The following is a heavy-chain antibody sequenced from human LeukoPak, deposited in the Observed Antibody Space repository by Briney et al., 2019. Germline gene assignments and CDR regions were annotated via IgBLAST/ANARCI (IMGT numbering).Heavy chain of an antibody. Sequence: GGSLRLSCAASGFTFISYSMNWVRQAPGKGLEWVSAIDPSTSRVWYAASVKGRFTISRDNAKNSLDLQTNSLRAEDTAVYYCVRGGTYCDSSCKGADFWGQGTLVAVSS. J-gene: IGHJ4*02. V-gene: IGHV3-21*06. CDR1: GFTFISYS. CDR2: IDPSTSRV. CDR3: VRGGTYCDSSCKGADF. D-gene: IGHD2/OR15-2a*01.